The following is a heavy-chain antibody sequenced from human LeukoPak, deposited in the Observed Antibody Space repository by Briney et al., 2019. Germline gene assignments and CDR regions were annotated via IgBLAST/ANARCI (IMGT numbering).Heavy chain of an antibody. CDR3: ARGVWSSRNAFDI. CDR1: GFTFTASW. J-gene: IGHJ3*02. CDR2: IEPDGGAT. D-gene: IGHD2-21*01. V-gene: IGHV3-7*01. Sequence: GGSLRLSCAASGFTFTASWMSWVRQTAGKGLEWVANIEPDGGATNYVDFVRGRFTISRDNARNSLFLQMSSLTAGDTAVYYCARGVWSSRNAFDIWGQGTMVTVSS.